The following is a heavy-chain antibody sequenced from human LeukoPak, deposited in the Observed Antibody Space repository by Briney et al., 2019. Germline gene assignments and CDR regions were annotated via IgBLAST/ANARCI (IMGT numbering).Heavy chain of an antibody. CDR1: GFTFSNYA. J-gene: IGHJ3*02. V-gene: IGHV3-23*01. CDR2: ISLSGGST. Sequence: PGGSLRLSCAASGFTFSNYAMSWVRQAPGKGLEWVSGISLSGGSTHYADSVKGRFTISRDNSKNTLYLQMSSLRAEDTAIYYCAKDLPRHSGIYGRYAFDIWGQGTMVTVSS. D-gene: IGHD1-26*01. CDR3: AKDLPRHSGIYGRYAFDI.